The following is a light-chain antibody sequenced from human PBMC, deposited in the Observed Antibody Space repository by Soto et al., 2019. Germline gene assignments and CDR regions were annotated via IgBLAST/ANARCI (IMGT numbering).Light chain of an antibody. Sequence: QSALTQPASVSGSPGQSITISCTGTSSDVGGYNYASWYQQHPGKAPKLLIYEVSNRPSGLSNRFSGSKSGNTASLTISGLQAEYEADYDCSSYTTSSPKVFGNGTKVTVL. J-gene: IGLJ1*01. CDR3: SSYTTSSPKV. V-gene: IGLV2-14*01. CDR2: EVS. CDR1: SSDVGGYNY.